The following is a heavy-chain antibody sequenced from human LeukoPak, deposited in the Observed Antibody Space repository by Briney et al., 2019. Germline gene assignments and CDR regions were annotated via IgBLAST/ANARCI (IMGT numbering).Heavy chain of an antibody. D-gene: IGHD3-22*01. CDR1: AGSISSYY. J-gene: IGHJ4*02. Sequence: PSETLSLTCTVSAGSISSYYWSWIRQPPGKGLEWIGYIYYSGSTNYNPSLKSRVTISVDTSKNQFSLKLSSVTAADTAVYYCASHYDSSGYYDYWGQGTLVAVSS. CDR3: ASHYDSSGYYDY. V-gene: IGHV4-59*08. CDR2: IYYSGST.